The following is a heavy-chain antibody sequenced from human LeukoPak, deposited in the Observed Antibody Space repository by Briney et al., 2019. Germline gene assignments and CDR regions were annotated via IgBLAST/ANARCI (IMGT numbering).Heavy chain of an antibody. J-gene: IGHJ4*02. V-gene: IGHV3-7*01. CDR2: IKQDGSEK. CDR3: ARVRTYYDFWSGYLSDY. D-gene: IGHD3-3*01. Sequence: GGSLRLSCAASGFTFSSYAMSWVRQAPGKGLEWVANIKQDGSEKYYVDSVKGRFTISRDNAKNSLYLQMNSLRAEDTAVYYCARVRTYYDFWSGYLSDYWGQGTLVTVSS. CDR1: GFTFSSYA.